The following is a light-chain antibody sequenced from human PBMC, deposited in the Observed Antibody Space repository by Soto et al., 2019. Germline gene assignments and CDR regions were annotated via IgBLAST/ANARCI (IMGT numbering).Light chain of an antibody. CDR1: QSVSSN. Sequence: EIVMTQSPATLSVSPGERATLSCRASQSVSSNLAWYQQKPGQAPRLLIYGASTRATGIPARFIGSGSGTDFTLTISSLQSEDFAVYYCQQYNNWPRTLGQGTKVEIK. CDR3: QQYNNWPRT. V-gene: IGKV3-15*01. J-gene: IGKJ1*01. CDR2: GAS.